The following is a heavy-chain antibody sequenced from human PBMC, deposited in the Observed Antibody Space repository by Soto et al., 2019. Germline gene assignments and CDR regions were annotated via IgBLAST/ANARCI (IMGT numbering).Heavy chain of an antibody. CDR2: ISSSSSTI. Sequence: PGGSLRLSCAASGFTFSSYSMNWVRQAPGKGLEWVSYISSSSSTIYYADSVKGRFTISRDNAKNSLYLQMNSLRDEDTAVYYWARDFSSWYEGLYYYGMDVWGQGTRVTV. D-gene: IGHD6-13*01. J-gene: IGHJ6*02. CDR1: GFTFSSYS. CDR3: ARDFSSWYEGLYYYGMDV. V-gene: IGHV3-48*02.